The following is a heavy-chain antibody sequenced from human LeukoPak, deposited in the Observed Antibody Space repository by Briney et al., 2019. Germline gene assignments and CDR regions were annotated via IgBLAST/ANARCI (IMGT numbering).Heavy chain of an antibody. J-gene: IGHJ6*02. CDR1: GYTFTGYY. CDR3: ARDNDFWSGYFMGPYYYYGMDV. D-gene: IGHD3-3*01. V-gene: IGHV1-2*06. CDR2: INPNSGGT. Sequence: ASVKVSCKASGYTFTGYYMHWVRQAPGQGLEWMGRINPNSGGTNYAQKFQGRVTMTRDTSISTAYVELSRLRSDDTAVYYCARDNDFWSGYFMGPYYYYGMDVWGQGTTVTVSS.